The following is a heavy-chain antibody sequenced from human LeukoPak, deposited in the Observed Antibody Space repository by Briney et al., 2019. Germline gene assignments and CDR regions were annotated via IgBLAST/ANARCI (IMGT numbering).Heavy chain of an antibody. Sequence: GGSLRLSCAASGFTVSSNYMSWVRQAPGKGLEWASIIYSGGSTYYADSVKGRFTISRDNSKNTPYLQMNSLRAEDTAVYYCARANWGHPMYYFDYWGQGTLVTVSS. CDR2: IYSGGST. V-gene: IGHV3-66*01. CDR1: GFTVSSNY. J-gene: IGHJ4*02. D-gene: IGHD7-27*01. CDR3: ARANWGHPMYYFDY.